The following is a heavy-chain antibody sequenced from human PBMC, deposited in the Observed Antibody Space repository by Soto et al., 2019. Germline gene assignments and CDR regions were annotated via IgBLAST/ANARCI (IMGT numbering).Heavy chain of an antibody. V-gene: IGHV4-38-2*02. D-gene: IGHD2-15*01. CDR2: MYHGGTT. CDR3: ARVHVMVVAGSTFDY. CDR1: GYSIISGSY. Sequence: SETLSLTCTVSGYSIISGSYWGWIRQPPGKGPEWIASMYHGGTTFYNPSLKSRVTISIDTSNNQFSLRLRSVTAADTAVYYCARVHVMVVAGSTFDYWGHGIMVTVSS. J-gene: IGHJ4*01.